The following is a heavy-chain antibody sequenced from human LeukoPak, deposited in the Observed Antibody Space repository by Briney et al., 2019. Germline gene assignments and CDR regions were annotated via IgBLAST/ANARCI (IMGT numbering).Heavy chain of an antibody. J-gene: IGHJ1*01. CDR3: ARGDNVGRSGYFRAKSAEYFQH. Sequence: GGSLRLSCAASGFTFNRYGMHWVRQAPGKGLEWVAVISYDGSNKYYADSVKGRFTISRDNSKNTLYLQMNSLRAEDTAVYYCARGDNVGRSGYFRAKSAEYFQHWGQGTLVTVSS. CDR1: GFTFNRYG. V-gene: IGHV3-30*03. CDR2: ISYDGSNK. D-gene: IGHD3-3*01.